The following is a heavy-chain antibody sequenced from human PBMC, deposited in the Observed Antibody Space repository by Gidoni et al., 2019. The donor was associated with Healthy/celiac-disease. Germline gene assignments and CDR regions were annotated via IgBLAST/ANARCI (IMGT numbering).Heavy chain of an antibody. CDR3: AEAAYSSSWYYYYYGMDV. D-gene: IGHD6-13*01. Sequence: EVQLLESGGGLVQPGGSLRLSCAASGFTFSSYAMSWVRQAPGKGLEWVSAISGSGGSTYYADSVKGRFTISRDNSKNTLYLQMNSLRAEDTAVYYCAEAAYSSSWYYYYYGMDVWGQGTTVTVSS. V-gene: IGHV3-23*01. CDR2: ISGSGGST. J-gene: IGHJ6*02. CDR1: GFTFSSYA.